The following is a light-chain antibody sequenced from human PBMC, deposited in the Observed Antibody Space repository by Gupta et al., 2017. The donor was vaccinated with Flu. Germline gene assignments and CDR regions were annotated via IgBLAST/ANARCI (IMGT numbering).Light chain of an antibody. CDR3: QQERNCPFT. CDR1: QSVGSF. V-gene: IGKV3D-15*01. CDR2: GTS. J-gene: IGKJ4*01. Sequence: EIVMTQSPATLSLSPGERATLSCRASQSVGSFLAWYQQKPGQAPRLLIYGTSTRATGIPARISGSGSGTEFSLTISSLQSEEFAVYYCQQERNCPFTFGGGTKVEIK.